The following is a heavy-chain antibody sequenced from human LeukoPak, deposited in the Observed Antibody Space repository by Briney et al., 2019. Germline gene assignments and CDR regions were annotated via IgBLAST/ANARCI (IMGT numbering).Heavy chain of an antibody. CDR2: INHSGRT. J-gene: IGHJ5*02. Sequence: SETLSLTCAVYGGSFSAYYWSWIRQPPGKGLEWIGEINHSGRTNYNPSLKSRVTISVDTSKNQFSLKLSSVTAADTAVYYCARAPSDYDFWSGYQFRNWFDPWGQGTLVTVSS. V-gene: IGHV4-34*01. D-gene: IGHD3-3*01. CDR3: ARAPSDYDFWSGYQFRNWFDP. CDR1: GGSFSAYY.